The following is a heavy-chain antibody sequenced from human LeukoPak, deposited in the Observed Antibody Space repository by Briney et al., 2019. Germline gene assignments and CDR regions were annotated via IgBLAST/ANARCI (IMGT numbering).Heavy chain of an antibody. D-gene: IGHD6-13*01. J-gene: IGHJ4*02. V-gene: IGHV1-58*02. Sequence: SVTVSCKASGFTFTSSAMQWVRQARGQRLEWIGWIVVGSGNTNYAQKFQERVTITRDMSTSTAYMELSSLRSEDTAVYYCARTRGSIAAAGLDYFDYWGQGTLVTVSS. CDR1: GFTFTSSA. CDR3: ARTRGSIAAAGLDYFDY. CDR2: IVVGSGNT.